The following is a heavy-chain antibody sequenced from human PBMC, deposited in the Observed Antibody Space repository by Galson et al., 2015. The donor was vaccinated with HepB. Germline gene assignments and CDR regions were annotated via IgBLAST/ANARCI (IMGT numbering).Heavy chain of an antibody. CDR1: GFTFSGYS. D-gene: IGHD3-16*01. V-gene: IGHV3-48*04. CDR2: ITGDSGTI. J-gene: IGHJ4*02. CDR3: ARTGRGLYSFDS. Sequence: SLRLSCAASGFTFSGYSMNWVRQAPGRGLEWLSYITGDSGTIYYADPVKGRITISRDNAKNSLYLQMNSLTAGDTALYYCARTGRGLYSFDSWGQGTLVTVSS.